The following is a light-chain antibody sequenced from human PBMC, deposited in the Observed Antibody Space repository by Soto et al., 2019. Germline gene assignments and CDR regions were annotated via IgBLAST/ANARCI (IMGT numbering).Light chain of an antibody. V-gene: IGKV2-28*01. Sequence: DIVMTQTPLSLPVTPGEPASISCWSSQSLRHSNGYNYLHWYLQKPGQSPQLLIYLASYRASGVPDRFSGSGSGTDFTLKINRVEAEDAGVYYCMQALQTPLTFGGGTNMEI. CDR3: MQALQTPLT. CDR1: QSLRHSNGYNY. CDR2: LAS. J-gene: IGKJ4*01.